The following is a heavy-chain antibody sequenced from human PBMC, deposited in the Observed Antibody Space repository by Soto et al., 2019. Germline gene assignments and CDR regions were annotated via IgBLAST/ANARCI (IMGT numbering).Heavy chain of an antibody. V-gene: IGHV1-2*04. Sequence: ASVKVSCKASGYTFTSYAMHWVRQAPGQGLEWMGWINPNSGSTNYAQKFQGWVTMTRDTSTSTAYMELSRLRSDDTAVYYCAREYSSSWYDGYFDYWGQGTLVTVSS. D-gene: IGHD6-13*01. CDR1: GYTFTSYA. CDR2: INPNSGST. CDR3: AREYSSSWYDGYFDY. J-gene: IGHJ4*02.